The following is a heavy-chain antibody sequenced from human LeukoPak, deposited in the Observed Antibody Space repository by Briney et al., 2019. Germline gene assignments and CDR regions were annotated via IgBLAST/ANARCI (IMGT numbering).Heavy chain of an antibody. D-gene: IGHD3-10*01. Sequence: ASVKVSCKASGYTFTDYYMHWVRQAPGQGLECMGWINPNSSGTNYAQKFQGRVTMTRDTSISTAYMEVSSLRSDDTAVYYCATIPYGSGIIDYWGQGTLVTVSS. CDR2: INPNSSGT. J-gene: IGHJ4*02. CDR3: ATIPYGSGIIDY. V-gene: IGHV1-2*02. CDR1: GYTFTDYY.